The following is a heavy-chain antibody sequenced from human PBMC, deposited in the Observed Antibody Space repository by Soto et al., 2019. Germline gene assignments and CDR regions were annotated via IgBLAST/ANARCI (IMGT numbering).Heavy chain of an antibody. CDR2: IYYSGST. V-gene: IGHV4-31*03. CDR1: GGSISSGGYY. Sequence: SETLSLTCTVSGGSISSGGYYWSWIRQHPGKGLEWIGYIYYSGSTYYNPSLKSRVTISVDTSKNQFSLKLSSVTAADTAVYYCALVGLRYFGWQSEGGHWFDPWGQGTLVTVSS. D-gene: IGHD3-9*01. J-gene: IGHJ5*02. CDR3: ALVGLRYFGWQSEGGHWFDP.